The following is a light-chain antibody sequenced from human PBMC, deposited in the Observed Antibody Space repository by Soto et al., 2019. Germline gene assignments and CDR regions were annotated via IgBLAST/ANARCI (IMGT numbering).Light chain of an antibody. Sequence: QSALSQPPSASGTPGQRVTVSCSGSSSNIGTNYVYWYQQLPATAPKLLIYRNNQRPSGVPDRFAGSKSGTSASLAISGLRSEDEADYFCAAWDDSLSGVLFGGGTKLTVL. J-gene: IGLJ3*02. CDR3: AAWDDSLSGVL. V-gene: IGLV1-47*01. CDR2: RNN. CDR1: SSNIGTNY.